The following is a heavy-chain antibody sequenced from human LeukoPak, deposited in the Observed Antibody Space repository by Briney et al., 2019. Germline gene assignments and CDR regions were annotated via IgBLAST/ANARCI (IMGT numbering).Heavy chain of an antibody. CDR1: GYTFTGYS. V-gene: IGHV1-2*02. Sequence: VASVKVSCKASGYTFTGYSMHWVRQAPGQGLEWMGWINPNSGGTNYTQKFQGRVTMTRDTSISTAYMELISLRSDDTAVYYCASGMEGWYFDLWGRGTLVTVSS. J-gene: IGHJ2*01. D-gene: IGHD3-3*01. CDR3: ASGMEGWYFDL. CDR2: INPNSGGT.